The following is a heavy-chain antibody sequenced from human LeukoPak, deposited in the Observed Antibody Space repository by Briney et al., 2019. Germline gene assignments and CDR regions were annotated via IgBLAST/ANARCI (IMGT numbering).Heavy chain of an antibody. CDR2: IHCSGST. CDR3: AAFLGDGSIDY. CDR1: GGSISSDTYY. Sequence: SETLSLTCTVSGGSISSDTYYWSWIRQHPGKGLEWIGCIHCSGSTYYKPSLKSRLTISVDTSKNQFSLKLSSVTAADTAIYYCAAFLGDGSIDYWGQGTQVTVSS. V-gene: IGHV4-31*03. J-gene: IGHJ4*02. D-gene: IGHD3-3*01.